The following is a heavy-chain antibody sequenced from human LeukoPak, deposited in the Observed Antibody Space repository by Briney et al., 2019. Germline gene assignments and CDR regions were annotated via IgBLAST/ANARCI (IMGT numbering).Heavy chain of an antibody. CDR3: ARRAAAAGLFDY. V-gene: IGHV1-8*01. J-gene: IGHJ4*02. Sequence: ASVKVSCKASGYTFTSYDINWVRQATGQGLEWMGWMNPNSGNTGYAQKFQGRVTITRDTSASTAYMELSSLRSEDTAVYYCARRAAAAGLFDYWGQGTLVTVSS. D-gene: IGHD6-13*01. CDR2: MNPNSGNT. CDR1: GYTFTSYD.